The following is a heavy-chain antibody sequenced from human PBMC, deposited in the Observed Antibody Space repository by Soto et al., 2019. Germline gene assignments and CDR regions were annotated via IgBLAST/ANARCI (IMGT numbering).Heavy chain of an antibody. V-gene: IGHV4-59*01. J-gene: IGHJ6*02. D-gene: IGHD6-13*01. Sequence: SETLSLTCTVSGCSISSYYWSWIRQPPGKGLEWIGYIYYSGSTNYNPSLKSRVTISVDTSKNQFSLKLSSVTAADTAVYYCAREKIAAAGTGYYYYGMDVWGQGTTVTVSS. CDR3: AREKIAAAGTGYYYYGMDV. CDR1: GCSISSYY. CDR2: IYYSGST.